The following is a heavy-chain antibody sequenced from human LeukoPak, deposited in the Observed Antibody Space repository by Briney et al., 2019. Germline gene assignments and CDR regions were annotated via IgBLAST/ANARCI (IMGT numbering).Heavy chain of an antibody. D-gene: IGHD3-16*01. Sequence: SETLSLTCTVSGGSISSYYWSWIRQPPGKGLEWIGYIYYSGSTNYNPSLKSRVTISVDTSKNQFSLKLSSVTAADTAVYYCARRARGVLINWFDPWGQGTLVTVSS. CDR3: ARRARGVLINWFDP. CDR2: IYYSGST. V-gene: IGHV4-59*01. CDR1: GGSISSYY. J-gene: IGHJ5*02.